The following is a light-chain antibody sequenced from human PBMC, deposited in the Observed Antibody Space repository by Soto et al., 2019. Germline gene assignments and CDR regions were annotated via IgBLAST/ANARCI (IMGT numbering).Light chain of an antibody. CDR1: RTVDGNY. V-gene: IGKV3-20*01. CDR3: QQYGSSRT. Sequence: IVLTHSPGALSLSQGERATLSCRASRTVDGNYLAWYHQKPGQAPRLLIHSASTRAPGIPDRFSASGAGTDFTLTISRLEPEDFAVYYCQQYGSSRTFGQGTKVDIK. J-gene: IGKJ1*01. CDR2: SAS.